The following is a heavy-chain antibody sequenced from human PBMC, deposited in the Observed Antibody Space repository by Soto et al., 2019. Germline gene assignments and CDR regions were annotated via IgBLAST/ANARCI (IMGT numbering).Heavy chain of an antibody. CDR1: GFTASNNT. J-gene: IGHJ4*02. CDR3: AGRLTTAASLDY. Sequence: VQLVESGGGLIQPGGSRRLSGPASGFTASNNTLPWVRQAAGKGLELVSFVHGGGSTSYADSVKGRFTISRDNSKNTLYLQMDSLRAEDTAIYYCAGRLTTAASLDYWGRGTLVTVSS. V-gene: IGHV3-53*01. CDR2: VHGGGST. D-gene: IGHD3-16*01.